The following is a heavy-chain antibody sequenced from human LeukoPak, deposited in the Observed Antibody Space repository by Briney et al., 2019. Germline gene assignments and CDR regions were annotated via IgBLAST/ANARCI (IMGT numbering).Heavy chain of an antibody. CDR3: ARDLSLWYYYDSSGLDY. CDR1: GFTFSLYT. J-gene: IGHJ4*02. V-gene: IGHV3-30*04. D-gene: IGHD3-22*01. CDR2: ISYDGSDK. Sequence: GGSLRLSCAASGFTFSLYTMHWVRQAPGKGLEWVALISYDGSDKYYADSVKGRFTISRDNSKNTLFLQMNSLRAEDTAVYFCARDLSLWYYYDSSGLDYWGQGTLVTVSS.